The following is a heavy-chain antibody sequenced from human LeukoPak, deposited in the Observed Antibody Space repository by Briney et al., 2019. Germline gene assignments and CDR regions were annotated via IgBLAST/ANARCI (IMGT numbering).Heavy chain of an antibody. CDR3: ARAGDGYNRFDY. V-gene: IGHV4-59*01. CDR2: LFYSGST. J-gene: IGHJ4*02. CDR1: GGSISSYY. D-gene: IGHD5-24*01. Sequence: SETLSLTCTVSGGSISSYYWSWIRQPPGKGLEWIAYLFYSGSTDYNPSLESRVTISVDTSKNQFSLNLRSVTAADTAVYYCARAGDGYNRFDYWGQGTLVTVSS.